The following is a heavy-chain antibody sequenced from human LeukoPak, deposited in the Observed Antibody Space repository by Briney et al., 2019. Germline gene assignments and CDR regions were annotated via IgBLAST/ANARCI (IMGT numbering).Heavy chain of an antibody. Sequence: ASVKVSCKASGYTFTGYYMHWVRQAPGQGLEWTGWINPNSGGTNYAQKFQGRVTMTRDTSISTAYMELSRLRSDDTAVYYCARGTQEYYDILTGYYNRPTGFDYWGQGTLVTVSS. D-gene: IGHD3-9*01. J-gene: IGHJ4*02. CDR1: GYTFTGYY. V-gene: IGHV1-2*02. CDR2: INPNSGGT. CDR3: ARGTQEYYDILTGYYNRPTGFDY.